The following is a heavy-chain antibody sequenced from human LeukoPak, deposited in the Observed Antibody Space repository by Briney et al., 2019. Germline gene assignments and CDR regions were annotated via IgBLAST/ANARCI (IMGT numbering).Heavy chain of an antibody. J-gene: IGHJ2*01. V-gene: IGHV3-7*01. D-gene: IGHD4-17*01. CDR1: GFTFSSYW. CDR3: ARDRHGDTGDWSFDL. CDR2: ISQDGSEK. Sequence: HPGGSLRLSCAASGFTFSSYWMSWVRQAPGKGLEWVANISQDGSEKYYVDSVKGRFTISRDNGRSSLFLQMHSLRVEDTAVYYCARDRHGDTGDWSFDLWGRGTLVTVSS.